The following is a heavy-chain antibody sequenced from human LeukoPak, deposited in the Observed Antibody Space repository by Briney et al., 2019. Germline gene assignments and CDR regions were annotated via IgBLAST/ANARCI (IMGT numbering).Heavy chain of an antibody. D-gene: IGHD3-9*01. CDR3: ARGDRVDYAFDI. CDR1: GGSISSSSYY. V-gene: IGHV4-39*01. Sequence: PSETLSLTCTVSGGSISSSSYYWGWIRQPPGKGQEWIGSIYYSGSTYYNPSLKSRVTISVDTSKNQFSLKLSSVTAADTAVYYCARGDRVDYAFDIWGQGTKVTVSS. CDR2: IYYSGST. J-gene: IGHJ3*02.